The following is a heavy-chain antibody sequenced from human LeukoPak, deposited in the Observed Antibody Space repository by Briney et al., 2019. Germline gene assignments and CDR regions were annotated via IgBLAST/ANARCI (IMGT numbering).Heavy chain of an antibody. J-gene: IGHJ4*02. CDR1: GYTFTSYD. Sequence: ASVKVSCKTSGYTFTSYDLNWVRQATGQGLEWMGWMNPNSGNTGYAQKFQGRVTITRNTSISTAYMELSSLRSEDTAVYYCARGMCIAAAGGLDYWGQGTLVTVSS. CDR2: MNPNSGNT. CDR3: ARGMCIAAAGGLDY. V-gene: IGHV1-8*01. D-gene: IGHD6-13*01.